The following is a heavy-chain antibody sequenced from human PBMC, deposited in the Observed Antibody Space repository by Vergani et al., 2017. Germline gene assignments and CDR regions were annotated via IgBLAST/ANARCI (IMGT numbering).Heavy chain of an antibody. V-gene: IGHV1-69-2*01. CDR3: ATDDPGIAVAGTRGAFDI. CDR2: VDPEDGET. Sequence: EVQLVQSGAEVKKPGATVKISCKVSGYTFTDYYMHWVQQAPGKGLEWMGLVDPEDGETIYAEKFQGRVTITADTSTDTAYMELSSLRSEDTAVYYCATDDPGIAVAGTRGAFDIWGQGTMVTVSS. CDR1: GYTFTDYY. J-gene: IGHJ3*02. D-gene: IGHD6-19*01.